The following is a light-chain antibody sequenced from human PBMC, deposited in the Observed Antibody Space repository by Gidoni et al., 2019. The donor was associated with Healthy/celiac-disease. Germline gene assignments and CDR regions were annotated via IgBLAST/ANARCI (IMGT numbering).Light chain of an antibody. Sequence: NFMLTQHHSVSDAPGKTVTSSCTGSSGSLASNYVQWYQQRPRSAPTTVIYEDNQSPSGVPALCSGSIDRSSTFASPTLSGLQTEAEADSYCHSYDSSNVVFGGGTKLTVL. V-gene: IGLV6-57*02. J-gene: IGLJ2*01. CDR1: SGSLASNY. CDR3: HSYDSSNVV. CDR2: EDN.